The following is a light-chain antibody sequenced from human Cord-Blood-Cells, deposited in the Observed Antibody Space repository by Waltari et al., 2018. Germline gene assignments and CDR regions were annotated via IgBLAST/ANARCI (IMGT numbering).Light chain of an antibody. CDR1: SSAVGGYNS. CDR2: EVS. Sequence: QSALTQPASVSGSPGQSITISCTGPSSAVGGYNSVSWYQQHPGKAPKLMIYEVSNRPSGVSNRFSGSKSGNTASLTISGLQAEDEADYYCSSYTSSSTLFGGGTKLTVL. V-gene: IGLV2-14*01. J-gene: IGLJ2*01. CDR3: SSYTSSSTL.